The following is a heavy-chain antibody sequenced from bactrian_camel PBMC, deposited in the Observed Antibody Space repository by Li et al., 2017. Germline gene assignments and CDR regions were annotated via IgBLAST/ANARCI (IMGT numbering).Heavy chain of an antibody. J-gene: IGHJ4*01. V-gene: IGHV3S7*01. CDR2: IYADGSRT. CDR1: GFAFSFAP. D-gene: IGHD3*01. Sequence: HVQLVESGGGLVQPGASLRLSCVASGFAFSFAPMIWVRQAPGKDLEWLASIYADGSRTDYRSSVKGRFTISRDNAKNTVDLQMNSLKPEDTARYYCAKGVFAHADGTGHRIRGQGTQVTVS.